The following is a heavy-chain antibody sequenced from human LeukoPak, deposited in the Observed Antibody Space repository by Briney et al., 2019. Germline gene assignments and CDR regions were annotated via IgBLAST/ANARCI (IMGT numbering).Heavy chain of an antibody. CDR3: VRNKDGFTI. Sequence: ASVKVSCKASGYTFTSYYMHWVRQAPGQGLEWMGWMRPSSGNTGYGQTFQGRVTMTRDTSISTAYMELSSLRSEDTAMYYCVRNKDGFTIWGQGTMVTVSS. J-gene: IGHJ3*02. V-gene: IGHV1-8*02. CDR1: GYTFTSYY. D-gene: IGHD1/OR15-1a*01. CDR2: MRPSSGNT.